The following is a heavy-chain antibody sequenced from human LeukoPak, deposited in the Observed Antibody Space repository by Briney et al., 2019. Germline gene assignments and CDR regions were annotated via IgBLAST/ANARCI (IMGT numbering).Heavy chain of an antibody. J-gene: IGHJ5*02. CDR2: ISSSSSYI. D-gene: IGHD3-10*01. Sequence: PGGSLRLSCAASGSTFSSYSMNWVRQAPGKGLEWVSSISSSSSYIYYADSVKGRFTISRDNAKNSLYLQMNSLRAEDTAVYYCARDYYGSGSYYASFDPWGQGTLVTVSS. V-gene: IGHV3-21*01. CDR3: ARDYYGSGSYYASFDP. CDR1: GSTFSSYS.